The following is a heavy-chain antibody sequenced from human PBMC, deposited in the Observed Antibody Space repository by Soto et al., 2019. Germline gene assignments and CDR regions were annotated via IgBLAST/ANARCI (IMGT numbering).Heavy chain of an antibody. CDR3: VKEGRTGWFDY. V-gene: IGHV3-9*01. Sequence: EVQLVESGGGLIQPGRSLRLSCAASGFTFGDYPMHWVRQAPGKGLEWVSRISWNSGKIDYVDSLKGRFTISRDNSKNSVYLEMNSLRVEDTAWYYCVKEGRTGWFDYWGQGTLVIVSS. J-gene: IGHJ4*02. CDR1: GFTFGDYP. D-gene: IGHD6-19*01. CDR2: ISWNSGKI.